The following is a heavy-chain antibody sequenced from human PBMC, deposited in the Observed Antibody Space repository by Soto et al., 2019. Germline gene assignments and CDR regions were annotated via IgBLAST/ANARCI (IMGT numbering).Heavy chain of an antibody. CDR2: ITPMFGAP. J-gene: IGHJ5*02. V-gene: IGHV1-69*06. D-gene: IGHD3-10*02. Sequence: QVQLVQSGAEVKKPGSSVKVSCTASGGPFSSYAINWVRQAPGQGLEWMGVITPMFGAPHYAQNFKGRITITADKSTNTAYMEPSSLTSGDTAVYCCARVFTGRRFDPWGQGTLVTVSS. CDR3: ARVFTGRRFDP. CDR1: GGPFSSYA.